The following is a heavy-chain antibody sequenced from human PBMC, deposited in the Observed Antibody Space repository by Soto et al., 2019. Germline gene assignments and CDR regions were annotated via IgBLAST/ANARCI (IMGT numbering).Heavy chain of an antibody. J-gene: IGHJ4*02. D-gene: IGHD4-17*01. Sequence: QVQLVESGGGVVQPGRSLRLSCAASGFTFSSYGMHWVRQAPGKGLEWVAVISYDGSNKYYADSVKGRFTISRDNSKNTLYLQMNSLRAEDTAVYYCALRDKDYWGQGTLVTVSS. CDR2: ISYDGSNK. CDR3: ALRDKDY. CDR1: GFTFSSYG. V-gene: IGHV3-30*03.